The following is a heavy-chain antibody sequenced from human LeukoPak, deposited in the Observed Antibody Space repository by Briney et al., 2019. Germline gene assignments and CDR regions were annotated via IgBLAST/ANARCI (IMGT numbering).Heavy chain of an antibody. V-gene: IGHV4-31*03. CDR2: IYYSGGT. D-gene: IGHD3-9*01. CDR3: AVLTGPTGYYYGMDV. Sequence: SETLSLTCTVSGGSISSGGYYWSWIRQHPGKGLEWIGYIYYSGGTYYNPSLKSRVTISVDTSKNQFSLKLSSVTAADTAVYYCAVLTGPTGYYYGMDVWGQGTTVTVSS. CDR1: GGSISSGGYY. J-gene: IGHJ6*02.